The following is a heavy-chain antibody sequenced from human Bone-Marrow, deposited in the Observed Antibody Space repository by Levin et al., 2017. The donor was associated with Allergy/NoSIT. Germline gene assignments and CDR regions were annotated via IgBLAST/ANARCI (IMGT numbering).Heavy chain of an antibody. CDR2: ISSRSNYR. CDR1: GFTFSTYS. V-gene: IGHV3-21*01. D-gene: IGHD6-19*01. CDR3: ARDLIPVAGNALDY. Sequence: GESLKISCAASGFTFSTYSMNWVRQAPGKGLEWVSSISSRSNYRYYADSVKGRFTISRDNAENSLFLQMNSLRVEVTAIYYCARDLIPVAGNALDYWGQGTLVTVSS. J-gene: IGHJ4*02.